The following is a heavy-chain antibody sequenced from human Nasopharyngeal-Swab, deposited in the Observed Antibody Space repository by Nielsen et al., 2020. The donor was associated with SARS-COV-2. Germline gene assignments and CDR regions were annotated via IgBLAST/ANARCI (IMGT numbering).Heavy chain of an antibody. J-gene: IGHJ4*02. CDR3: ARAAGYYYDSSGYLN. V-gene: IGHV4-59*01. Sequence: LETLSLTCTVSGGSISSYYWSWIRQPPGKGLEWIGYIYYSGSTNYNPSLKSRVTISVDTSKNQFSLKLSSVTAADTAVYYCARAAGYYYDSSGYLNWGQGTLVTVSS. CDR1: GGSISSYY. D-gene: IGHD3-22*01. CDR2: IYYSGST.